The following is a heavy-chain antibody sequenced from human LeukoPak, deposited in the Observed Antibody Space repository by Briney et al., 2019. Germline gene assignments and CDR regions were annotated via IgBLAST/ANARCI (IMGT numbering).Heavy chain of an antibody. CDR2: INTDGRST. D-gene: IGHD2-21*01. CDR1: GFTFSSYW. CDR3: VREVWGDRDSYFDY. Sequence: GGSLRLSCAASGFTFSSYWMHWVRQAPGKGLVWVSRINTDGRSTSYGDSVKGRFTISRDNAKNTLYMQMNSLRAEDTAVYYCVREVWGDRDSYFDYWGQGTLVTVST. V-gene: IGHV3-74*01. J-gene: IGHJ4*02.